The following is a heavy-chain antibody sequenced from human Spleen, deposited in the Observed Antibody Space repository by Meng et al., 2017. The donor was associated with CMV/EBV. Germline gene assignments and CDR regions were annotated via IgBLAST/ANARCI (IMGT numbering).Heavy chain of an antibody. CDR2: ISYDGSDR. D-gene: IGHD1-7*01. CDR1: RFPFSNYA. J-gene: IGHJ4*02. CDR3: ARNALTRTNLDSHFDF. Sequence: GGSLRLSCAASRFPFSNYAMHWVRQAPGKGLEWVAVISYDGSDRYYADSVKGRFTISRDNSKNTLYLQLNSLRPGDTAVYYCARNALTRTNLDSHFDFWGQGSLVTVSS. V-gene: IGHV3-30*01.